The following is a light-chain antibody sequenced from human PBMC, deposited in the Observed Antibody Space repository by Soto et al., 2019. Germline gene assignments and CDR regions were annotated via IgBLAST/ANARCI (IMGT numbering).Light chain of an antibody. V-gene: IGLV1-40*01. Sequence: QSVLTQPPSVTGAPGQRVTISCTGNNSNIGAGSGVNWYQQFPDKAPKLLIYANTHRPSGVPDRFSGSTSATSASLAITGLQTQDEADYYCGTWDSSLSAGVFGGGTKLTVL. J-gene: IGLJ2*01. CDR1: NSNIGAGSG. CDR2: ANT. CDR3: GTWDSSLSAGV.